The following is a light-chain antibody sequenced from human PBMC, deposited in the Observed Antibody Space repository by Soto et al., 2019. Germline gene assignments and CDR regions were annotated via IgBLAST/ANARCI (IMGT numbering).Light chain of an antibody. CDR2: DVS. CDR1: SSDVGGYNY. CDR3: TSYTSISTYV. J-gene: IGLJ1*01. V-gene: IGLV2-14*01. Sequence: QSALTQPASVSGSPGQSITISCTGTSSDVGGYNYVACYQQHPDKAPKLLVYDVSNRPSGVFIRFSGSKSGNTASLTISGLLPEDEADYYCTSYTSISTYVFGTGTKVTVL.